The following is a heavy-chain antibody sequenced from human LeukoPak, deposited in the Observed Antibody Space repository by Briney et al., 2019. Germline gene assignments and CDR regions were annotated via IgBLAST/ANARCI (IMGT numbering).Heavy chain of an antibody. CDR2: LHPSGGST. D-gene: IGHD3-10*01. V-gene: IGHV1-18*01. CDR3: VRELSGGYFDY. J-gene: IGHJ4*02. Sequence: ASVKVSCKASGYTFTSYGISWVRQAPGQGLEWMGILHPSGGSTNYPQNLRGRVSMTRDTSTSTVYMELSSLRSEDTAVYYCVRELSGGYFDYWGQGTLVTVSS. CDR1: GYTFTSYG.